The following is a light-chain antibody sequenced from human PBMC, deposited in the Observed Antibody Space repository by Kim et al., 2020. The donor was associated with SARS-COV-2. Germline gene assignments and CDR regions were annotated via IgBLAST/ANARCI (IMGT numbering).Light chain of an antibody. CDR3: CSFAGGWV. V-gene: IGLV2-11*01. J-gene: IGLJ3*02. CDR1: STDV. Sequence: QSALTKPRSVSGSPGQSVTISCTGTSTDVVSWYKQHPGKAPKLMIYAVSQRPSGVPDRFSGSKSDNTASLTISGLQAEDEANYYCCSFAGGWVFG. CDR2: AVS.